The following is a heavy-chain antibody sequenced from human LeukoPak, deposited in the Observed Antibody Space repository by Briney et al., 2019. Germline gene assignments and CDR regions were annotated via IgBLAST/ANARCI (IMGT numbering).Heavy chain of an antibody. CDR1: GYIFTDYY. V-gene: IGHV1-2*06. CDR3: ARDYYDSSGYYYFDY. CDR2: INPNSGGT. J-gene: IGHJ4*02. Sequence: ASVKVSCKASGYIFTDYYMHWVRQAPGQELGWMGRINPNSGGTNYAQKFQGRVTMTRDTSISTAYMELSRLRSDDTAVYYCARDYYDSSGYYYFDYWGQGTLVTVSS. D-gene: IGHD3-22*01.